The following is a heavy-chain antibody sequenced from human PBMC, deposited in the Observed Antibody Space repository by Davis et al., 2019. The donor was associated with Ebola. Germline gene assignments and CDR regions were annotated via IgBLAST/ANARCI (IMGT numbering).Heavy chain of an antibody. J-gene: IGHJ2*01. V-gene: IGHV3-53*01. D-gene: IGHD4-17*01. Sequence: GESLKISCAASGFIVSDKYMSWVRQAPGKGLEWVSVIYRDERTYYADSVKGRFTVSRDNSENMFYLQMSTLRAEDTAVYYCARHVNGDFWYFDLWGRGTRVTVSS. CDR2: IYRDERT. CDR3: ARHVNGDFWYFDL. CDR1: GFIVSDKY.